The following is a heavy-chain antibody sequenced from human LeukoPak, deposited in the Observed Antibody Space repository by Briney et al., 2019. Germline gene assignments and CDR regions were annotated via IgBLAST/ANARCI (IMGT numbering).Heavy chain of an antibody. D-gene: IGHD6-19*01. Sequence: ASVKVSCKASGFTFTTYSITWVRQAPGQGLEWMGWISPDNGNTNYAQSLQGRVTMTTDTSTTTAYMELRSLISDDTAVYYCARGGSGWYSDYWGQGTLVTVSS. CDR1: GFTFTTYS. CDR3: ARGGSGWYSDY. J-gene: IGHJ4*02. CDR2: ISPDNGNT. V-gene: IGHV1-18*01.